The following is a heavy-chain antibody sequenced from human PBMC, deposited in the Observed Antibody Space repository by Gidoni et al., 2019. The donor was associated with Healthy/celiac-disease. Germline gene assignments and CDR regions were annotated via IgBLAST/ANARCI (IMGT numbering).Heavy chain of an antibody. CDR3: AKTLVSSSQGGTGGWFDP. CDR1: GFTFSSYA. Sequence: EVQLLESGGGLVQPGGSLRLSCAASGFTFSSYAMSWVRQAPGKGLEWVSAISGSGGSTYYADSVKGRFTISRDNSKNTLYLQMNSLRAEDTAVYYCAKTLVSSSQGGTGGWFDPWGQGTLVTVSS. D-gene: IGHD6-13*01. J-gene: IGHJ5*02. V-gene: IGHV3-23*01. CDR2: ISGSGGST.